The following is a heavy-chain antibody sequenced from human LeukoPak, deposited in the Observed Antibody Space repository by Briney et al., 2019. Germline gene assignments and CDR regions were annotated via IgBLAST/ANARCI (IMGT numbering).Heavy chain of an antibody. CDR2: ISYDGSNK. Sequence: GGSLRLSCAASGFTFSSYAMHWVRQAPGKGLEWVAVISYDGSNKYYADSVKGRFTISRDNSKNTLYLQMSSLRAEDTAVYYCARDDEQLDYYFDYWGQGTLVTVSS. CDR3: ARDDEQLDYYFDY. V-gene: IGHV3-30*04. CDR1: GFTFSSYA. D-gene: IGHD6-6*01. J-gene: IGHJ4*02.